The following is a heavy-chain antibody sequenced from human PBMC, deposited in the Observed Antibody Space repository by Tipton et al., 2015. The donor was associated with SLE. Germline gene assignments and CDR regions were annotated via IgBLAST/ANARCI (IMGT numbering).Heavy chain of an antibody. Sequence: GLVKPSQTLSLTCVISGDSVSSNSAAWNWIRQSPSRGLEWLGRTYCRSKCYNDYAVSVKSRITINPDTSKNQFSLHLNSVTPEDTAMYYCASRRKDWGTDAVDIWGQGTMVTVSS. D-gene: IGHD7-27*01. CDR3: ASRRKDWGTDAVDI. CDR1: GDSVSSNSAA. CDR2: TYCRSKCYN. V-gene: IGHV6-1*01. J-gene: IGHJ3*02.